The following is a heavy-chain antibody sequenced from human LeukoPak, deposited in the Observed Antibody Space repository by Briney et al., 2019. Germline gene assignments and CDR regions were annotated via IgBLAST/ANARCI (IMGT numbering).Heavy chain of an antibody. D-gene: IGHD6-13*01. Sequence: GGSLRLSCAASGFTFDDYDMHWVRQAPGKGLEWVSGISWNGDNIGYADSVKGRFTISRDNAKNSLYLQMNSLRVEDTALYYCVKGNVGYSSTWFDYWGQGTLVTVSS. CDR2: ISWNGDNI. CDR3: VKGNVGYSSTWFDY. J-gene: IGHJ4*02. CDR1: GFTFDDYD. V-gene: IGHV3-9*01.